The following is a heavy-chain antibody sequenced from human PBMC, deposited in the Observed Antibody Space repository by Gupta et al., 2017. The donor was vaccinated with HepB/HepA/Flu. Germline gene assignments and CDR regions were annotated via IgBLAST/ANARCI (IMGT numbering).Heavy chain of an antibody. D-gene: IGHD2-2*02. Sequence: QVQLVESGGGVVQPGKSLRLSCAASGFTFSSYALHWVRQAPGKGLEWVAVISYDGGNTKYADSAKVRCTISRDNSQNTLYLDINSLRGDATAGSYCTRDPREIGLPAAILTHSFDYWGQGTLVTVSS. CDR1: GFTFSSYA. CDR3: TRDPREIGLPAAILTHSFDY. CDR2: ISYDGGNT. V-gene: IGHV3-30*01. J-gene: IGHJ4*02.